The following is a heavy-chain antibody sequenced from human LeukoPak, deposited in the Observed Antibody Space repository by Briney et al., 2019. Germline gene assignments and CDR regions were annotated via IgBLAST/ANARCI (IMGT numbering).Heavy chain of an antibody. CDR3: ARYMTQPQYVDY. D-gene: IGHD1-1*01. CDR1: GFTVSTNY. Sequence: PGGSLRLSCAASGFTVSTNYMSWVRQAPGKGLEWVSVLYSGGITYYADSVKGRFTISRDNSKNTLYLQMNSLRAEDTAVYYCARYMTQPQYVDYWGQGTLVTVSS. V-gene: IGHV3-53*01. J-gene: IGHJ4*02. CDR2: LYSGGIT.